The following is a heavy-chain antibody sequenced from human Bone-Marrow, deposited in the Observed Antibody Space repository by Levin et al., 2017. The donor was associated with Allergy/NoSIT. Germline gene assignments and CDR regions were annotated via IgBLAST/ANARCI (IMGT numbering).Heavy chain of an antibody. CDR2: ISWNSGSI. CDR3: AKDIGGLVVIAFDY. D-gene: IGHD3-22*01. J-gene: IGHJ4*02. V-gene: IGHV3-9*01. CDR1: GFTFDDYA. Sequence: GGSLRLSCAASGFTFDDYAMHWVRQAPGKGLEWVSGISWNSGSIGYADSVKGRFTISRDNAKNSLYLQMNSLRAEDTALYYCAKDIGGLVVIAFDYWGQGTLVTVSS.